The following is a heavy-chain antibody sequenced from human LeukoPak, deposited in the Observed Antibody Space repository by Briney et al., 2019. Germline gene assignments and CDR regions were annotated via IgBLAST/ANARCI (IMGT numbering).Heavy chain of an antibody. D-gene: IGHD6-19*01. Sequence: GALRLSCAASGFTFSSYSMNWVRQAPGKGLEWVSSISSSSSYIYYADSVKGRFTISRDNAKNSLYLQMNSLRAEDTAVYYCASASGYSSGRLGYWGQGTLVTVSS. V-gene: IGHV3-21*01. CDR3: ASASGYSSGRLGY. CDR1: GFTFSSYS. CDR2: ISSSSSYI. J-gene: IGHJ4*02.